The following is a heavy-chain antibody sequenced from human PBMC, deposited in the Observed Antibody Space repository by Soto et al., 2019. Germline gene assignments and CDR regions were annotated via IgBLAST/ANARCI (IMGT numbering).Heavy chain of an antibody. J-gene: IGHJ6*02. D-gene: IGHD2-2*01. CDR1: GGTFSSYA. Sequence: QVQLVQSGAEVKKPGSSVKVSCKASGGTFSSYAISWVRQAPGQGLEWMGGIIPIFDTANYAQKFQGRVTITADESTSTAYMELSSLRSEDTAVYYCARDFLGYCSSTSCSGSYYYYGMDVWGQGTTVTVSS. CDR2: IIPIFDTA. V-gene: IGHV1-69*01. CDR3: ARDFLGYCSSTSCSGSYYYYGMDV.